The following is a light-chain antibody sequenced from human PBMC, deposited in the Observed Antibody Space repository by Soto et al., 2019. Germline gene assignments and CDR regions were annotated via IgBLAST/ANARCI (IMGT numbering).Light chain of an antibody. Sequence: QSVLTQPASVSGSPGQSITISCSGTSSDVGSYDHVAWYQQFPGKTPKLMIYEVSNRPSGVSSRFSGSKSGNTASLTISGLQAEDDADYYCISYTGSSTSYVFGSGTKGTVL. CDR2: EVS. V-gene: IGLV2-14*01. J-gene: IGLJ1*01. CDR1: SSDVGSYDH. CDR3: ISYTGSSTSYV.